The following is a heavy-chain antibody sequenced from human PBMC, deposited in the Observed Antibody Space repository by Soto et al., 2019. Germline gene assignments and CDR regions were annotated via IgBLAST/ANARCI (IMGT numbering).Heavy chain of an antibody. J-gene: IGHJ5*02. CDR3: ARLDPARGYNWFDP. Sequence: QLQLQASGPGLVKPSEPLSLTCTVSGGSISSSYYYWGWIREPPGKGLEWIGSIYYSGTTYYTPSLKSRVTISVVTSKNQFSLKLSSVTAADTAVYYCARLDPARGYNWFDPWGQGILVTVSS. CDR1: GGSISSSYYY. CDR2: IYYSGTT. D-gene: IGHD2-2*03. V-gene: IGHV4-39*01.